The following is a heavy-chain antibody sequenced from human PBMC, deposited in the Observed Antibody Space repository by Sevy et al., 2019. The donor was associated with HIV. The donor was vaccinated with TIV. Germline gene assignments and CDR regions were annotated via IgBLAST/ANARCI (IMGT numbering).Heavy chain of an antibody. V-gene: IGHV4-31*03. Sequence: SETLSLTCTVSGGSISSGGYYWSWIRQHPGKGLEWIGYIYYSGSTYYNPSLKSRVTISVDTSKNQFSLKLRSVAAADAAVYYCARDSYSSGYSHPWGQGTLVTVSS. CDR3: ARDSYSSGYSHP. CDR1: GGSISSGGYY. J-gene: IGHJ5*02. D-gene: IGHD3-22*01. CDR2: IYYSGST.